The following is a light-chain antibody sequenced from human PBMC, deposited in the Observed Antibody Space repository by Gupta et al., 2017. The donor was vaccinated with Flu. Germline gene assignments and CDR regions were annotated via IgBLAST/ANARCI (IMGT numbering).Light chain of an antibody. J-gene: IGLJ2*01. CDR3: SSYTSSNSLV. Sequence: QPALTQPASVPGSPGQPTTISCPGTSSDVGGYNYVSWYHQHPGNAPKLIISEVSNRSAGVSTRFSGSKSGNTASLTISGLQDEDEADYYCSSYTSSNSLVFGGGTKLTVL. CDR1: SSDVGGYNY. CDR2: EVS. V-gene: IGLV2-14*01.